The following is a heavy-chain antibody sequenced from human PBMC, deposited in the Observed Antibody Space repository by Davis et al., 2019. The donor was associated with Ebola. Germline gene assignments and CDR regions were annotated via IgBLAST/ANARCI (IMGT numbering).Heavy chain of an antibody. CDR1: GGSFSGYY. CDR2: INHSGST. Sequence: SETLSLTCAVYGGSFSGYYWSWIRQPPGKGLEWHGEINHSGSTNYNPSLKSRVTISVDTSKNQFSLTLSSVTAADTAVYYCARGRVGGWEVYYYNYGMDVWGQGTTVTVSS. J-gene: IGHJ6*02. V-gene: IGHV4-34*01. CDR3: ARGRVGGWEVYYYNYGMDV. D-gene: IGHD6-19*01.